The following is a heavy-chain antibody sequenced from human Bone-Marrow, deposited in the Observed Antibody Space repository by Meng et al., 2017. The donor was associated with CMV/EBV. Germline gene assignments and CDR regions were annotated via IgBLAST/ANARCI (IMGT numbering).Heavy chain of an antibody. D-gene: IGHD3-3*01. Sequence: GGSLRLSCAASGFTFSYCWVNWVRQAPGKGLEWVATIKEDGSETYYVDSVKGRFTISRDNSKNTLYLQMNSLRAEDTAVYYCSRGFTIFAVVIGAFDFWGQGAMVT. V-gene: IGHV3-7*03. CDR1: GFTFSYCW. CDR2: IKEDGSET. CDR3: SRGFTIFAVVIGAFDF. J-gene: IGHJ3*01.